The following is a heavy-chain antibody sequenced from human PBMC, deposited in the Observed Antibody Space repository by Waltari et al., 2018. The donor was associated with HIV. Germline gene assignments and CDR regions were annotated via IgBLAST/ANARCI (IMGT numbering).Heavy chain of an antibody. CDR2: MNPNSGNT. Sequence: QVQLVQSGAEVKKPGASVKVSCKASGYTFTSYDINWVRQAPGQGLEWVGWMNPNSGNTGYAQKFQGRVTMTRNTSMSTAYMELSSLTSEDTAVYYCARDGRLGGHSSSDCWGQGTLLTVSS. CDR3: ARDGRLGGHSSSDC. V-gene: IGHV1-8*01. D-gene: IGHD6-6*01. J-gene: IGHJ4*02. CDR1: GYTFTSYD.